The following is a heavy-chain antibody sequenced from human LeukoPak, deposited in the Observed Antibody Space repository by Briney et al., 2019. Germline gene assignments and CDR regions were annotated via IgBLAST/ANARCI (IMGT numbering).Heavy chain of an antibody. Sequence: SETLSLTCTVSGGSIHSYWSWIRQPAGKGLEWIGRISGSGTITYNPALQSRLTISIDTSKNQFSLKLSSVTAADTAVYYCARSVPIRAPKYYYYYMDVWGKGTTVTISS. D-gene: IGHD5/OR15-5a*01. V-gene: IGHV4-4*07. J-gene: IGHJ6*03. CDR1: GGSIHSY. CDR2: ISGSGTI. CDR3: ARSVPIRAPKYYYYYMDV.